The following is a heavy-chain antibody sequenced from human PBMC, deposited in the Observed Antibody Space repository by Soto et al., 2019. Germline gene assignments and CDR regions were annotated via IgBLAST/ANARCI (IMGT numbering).Heavy chain of an antibody. CDR3: TRTLVRAGEMDV. J-gene: IGHJ6*02. CDR1: GFSLRSSGVG. V-gene: IGHV2-5*01. D-gene: IGHD3-10*01. CDR2: LYWNDET. Sequence: ITLKESGPTLVKPTQTLTLTCTFSGFSLRSSGVGVGWIRQPPGKALECLAVLYWNDETRYSQSLKNRLTITKDTSKSQVVLIMTNMDQADTATYYCTRTLVRAGEMDVWGQGTTVTVSS.